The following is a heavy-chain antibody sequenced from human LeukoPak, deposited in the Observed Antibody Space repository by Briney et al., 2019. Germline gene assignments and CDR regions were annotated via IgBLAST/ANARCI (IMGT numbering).Heavy chain of an antibody. J-gene: IGHJ3*02. CDR3: ARRNIVVVPADVKAEAFDI. CDR2: IYYSGST. V-gene: IGHV4-39*07. Sequence: SETLSLTCTVSGGSISSSSYYWGWIRQPPGKGLEWIGSIYYSGSTYYNPSLKSRVTISVDTSKHQFSLKLSSVTAADTAVYYCARRNIVVVPADVKAEAFDIWGQGTMVTVSS. CDR1: GGSISSSSYY. D-gene: IGHD2-2*01.